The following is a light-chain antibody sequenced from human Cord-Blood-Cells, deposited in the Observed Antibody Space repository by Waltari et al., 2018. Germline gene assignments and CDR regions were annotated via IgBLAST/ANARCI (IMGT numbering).Light chain of an antibody. Sequence: DIQMTQSPSYLSASVGDRVTITCRSSESISSYLNWYQQKPGKAPKLLIVAASSLQSGVPSRFSGSGSGTDFTLTISSLQPEDFATYSCQQSYSTPVKYTFGQGTKLEIK. J-gene: IGKJ2*01. CDR2: AAS. V-gene: IGKV1-39*01. CDR3: QQSYSTPVKYT. CDR1: ESISSY.